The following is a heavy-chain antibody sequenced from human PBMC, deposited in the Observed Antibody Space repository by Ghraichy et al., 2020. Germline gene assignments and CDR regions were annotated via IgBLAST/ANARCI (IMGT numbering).Heavy chain of an antibody. CDR3: ARYSPEQWLAH. CDR1: GYTFTGYY. D-gene: IGHD6-19*01. J-gene: IGHJ4*02. V-gene: IGHV1-2*02. Sequence: ASAKVSCKASGYTFTGYYMHWVRQAPGQGLEWMGWINTNSGGTKYAQKFQGRVAMTRDTSISTAYMELSRLISDDTAVYYCARYSPEQWLAHWGQGTLVTVSS. CDR2: INTNSGGT.